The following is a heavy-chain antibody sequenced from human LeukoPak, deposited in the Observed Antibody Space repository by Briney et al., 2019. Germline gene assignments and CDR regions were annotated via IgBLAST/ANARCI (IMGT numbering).Heavy chain of an antibody. CDR3: ARGFTAYFDF. Sequence: SETLSLTCAVYGGSFSGYYWSWRRQPPGKGREWIGEINNSGSTNYNPSLKRRVTISVETYKKQFSLKRSCITAADTAVYYCARGFTAYFDFWGQGTLVTVSS. CDR1: GGSFSGYY. J-gene: IGHJ4*02. CDR2: INNSGST. D-gene: IGHD3-16*01. V-gene: IGHV4-34*01.